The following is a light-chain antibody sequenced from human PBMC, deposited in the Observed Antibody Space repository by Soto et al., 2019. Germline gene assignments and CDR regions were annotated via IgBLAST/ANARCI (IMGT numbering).Light chain of an antibody. CDR3: AAWDDSLRGWV. Sequence: QSVLTQPPSVSGAPGQRVTISCTGSVSNIGSGYDVHWYQHLPGTAPKLLIYRDSQRPSGVPDRFSGSKSGTSASLAISGLRSEDEADYYCAAWDDSLRGWVFGGGTQLTVL. CDR2: RDS. J-gene: IGLJ3*02. CDR1: VSNIGSGYD. V-gene: IGLV1-47*01.